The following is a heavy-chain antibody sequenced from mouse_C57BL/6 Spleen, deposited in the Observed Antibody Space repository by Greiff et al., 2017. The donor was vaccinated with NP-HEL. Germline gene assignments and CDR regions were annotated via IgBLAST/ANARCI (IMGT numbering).Heavy chain of an antibody. CDR1: GFTFSDYY. D-gene: IGHD2-5*01. Sequence: EVMLVESGGGLVQPGGSLKLSCAASGFTFSDYYMYWVRQTPEKRLEWVAYISNGGGSTYYPDTVKGRFPISRDNAKNTLYLQMSRLKSEDTAMYDCARGGAYCSNYGAYWGQGTLVTVSA. V-gene: IGHV5-12*01. CDR3: ARGGAYCSNYGAY. J-gene: IGHJ3*01. CDR2: ISNGGGST.